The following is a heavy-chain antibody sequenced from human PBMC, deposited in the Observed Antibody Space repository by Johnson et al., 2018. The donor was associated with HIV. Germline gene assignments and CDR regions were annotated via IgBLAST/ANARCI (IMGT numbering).Heavy chain of an antibody. CDR3: AKVGSSSCYARTRLCAFDV. J-gene: IGHJ3*01. CDR2: ISGSGGST. CDR1: GFTFSSYA. V-gene: IGHV3-23*04. Sequence: VQLVESGGGVVQPGRSLRLSCAASGFTFSSYAMTWVRQAPGKGLEWVSSISGSGGSTYFADSVKGRFTISRENAKNSLHLQMNSLRAEDTAVYYCAKVGSSSCYARTRLCAFDVWGQGTMVIVSS. D-gene: IGHD2-2*01.